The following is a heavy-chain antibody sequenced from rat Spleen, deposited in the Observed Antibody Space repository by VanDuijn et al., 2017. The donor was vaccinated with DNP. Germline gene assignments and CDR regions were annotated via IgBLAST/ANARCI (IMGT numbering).Heavy chain of an antibody. J-gene: IGHJ1*01. CDR2: IASGGNT. CDR1: GFSLTSYT. CDR3: ARFPPGYNSYRDWNFDF. D-gene: IGHD1-2*01. V-gene: IGHV2-6*01. Sequence: QVQLKESGPGLVQPSQTLSLTCTVSGFSLTSYTVSWVRQPPGKALDWIAAIASGGNTFYNSVLKSRLSISRDTSKNQVFLKMNSLQTEDTAMYFCARFPPGYNSYRDWNFDFWGPGTMVTVSS.